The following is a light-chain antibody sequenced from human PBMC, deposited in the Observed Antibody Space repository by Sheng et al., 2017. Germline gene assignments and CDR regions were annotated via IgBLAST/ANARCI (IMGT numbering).Light chain of an antibody. V-gene: IGLV1-40*01. CDR2: DND. J-gene: IGLJ1*01. CDR1: SSNIGAGYE. CDR3: QSYDSSLSGYV. Sequence: QSVLTQPPSVSGAPGQRVTISCTGSSSNIGAGYEVHWYQQVPGTAPKLLVYDNDKGSSGVPDRLSVSKSGSSASLAITGLQAEDEADYYCQSYDSSLSGYVFGTGTKVTVL.